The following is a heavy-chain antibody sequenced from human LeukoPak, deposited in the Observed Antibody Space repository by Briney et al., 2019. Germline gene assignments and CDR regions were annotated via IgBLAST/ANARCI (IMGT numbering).Heavy chain of an antibody. J-gene: IGHJ4*02. CDR1: GGSISSSNW. CDR3: ARVDIVVVPSASFDY. Sequence: PSETLSLTCAVSGGSISSSNWWSWVRQPPGKGLEWIGEIYQSGSTNYNPSLKSRVTISVDKSKNQFSLKLSSVTAADTAVYYCARVDIVVVPSASFDYWGQGTLVTVSS. CDR2: IYQSGST. D-gene: IGHD2-2*01. V-gene: IGHV4-4*02.